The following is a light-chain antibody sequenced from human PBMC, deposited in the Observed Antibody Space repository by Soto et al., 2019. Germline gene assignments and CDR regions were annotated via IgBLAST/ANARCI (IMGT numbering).Light chain of an antibody. CDR1: QSVSSN. V-gene: IGKV3-15*01. CDR2: GAS. CDR3: QQYKNWTPEYT. Sequence: EIVMTQSPATLSVSPGERATLSCRASQSVSSNLAWYQQKPGQAPRLLIYGASTRATGVPARFSGSGSGTAFTLTISSLQSEDYVLYYCQQYKNWTPEYTFGQGTKLEIK. J-gene: IGKJ2*01.